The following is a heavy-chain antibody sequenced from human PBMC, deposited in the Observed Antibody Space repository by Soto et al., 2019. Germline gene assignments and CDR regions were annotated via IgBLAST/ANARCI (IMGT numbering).Heavy chain of an antibody. J-gene: IGHJ5*02. V-gene: IGHV1-46*01. D-gene: IGHD6-13*01. CDR3: ARDLAAGDL. CDR1: GYTFINYY. CDR2: INPMGGST. Sequence: ASVKVSCKASGYTFINYYIHWVRQAPGQVLEWMAIINPMGGSTNYAQEFQGRVTLTSDTSTSTVYMELSSLRFEDTALFYCARDLAAGDLWGQGTLVTVSS.